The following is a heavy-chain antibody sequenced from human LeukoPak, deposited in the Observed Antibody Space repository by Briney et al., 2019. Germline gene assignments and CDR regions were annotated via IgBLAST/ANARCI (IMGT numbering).Heavy chain of an antibody. Sequence: SETLSLTCTVSGGSISSSSYYWGWIRQPPGKGLEWIGSIYYSGSTYYNPSLKSRVTISVDTSKNQFSLKLSSVTAADTAVYYCAMVATIYYYYMDVWGKETTVTVSS. V-gene: IGHV4-39*07. CDR2: IYYSGST. CDR1: GGSISSSSYY. CDR3: AMVATIYYYYMDV. D-gene: IGHD5-24*01. J-gene: IGHJ6*03.